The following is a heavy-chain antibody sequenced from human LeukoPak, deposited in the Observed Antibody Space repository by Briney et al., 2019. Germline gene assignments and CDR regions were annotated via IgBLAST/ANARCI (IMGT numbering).Heavy chain of an antibody. V-gene: IGHV3-53*01. CDR1: GFSVSRNY. Sequence: GGSLRLSCAASGFSVSRNYMSWVRQAPGEGLEWVSVIYSGGNTDYADSVKGRFTISRDNSKNTLYLQMSSLRAEDTAVYYCARDGGSGWSSAFFDHWGQGTLVTVSS. J-gene: IGHJ4*02. D-gene: IGHD6-19*01. CDR3: ARDGGSGWSSAFFDH. CDR2: IYSGGNT.